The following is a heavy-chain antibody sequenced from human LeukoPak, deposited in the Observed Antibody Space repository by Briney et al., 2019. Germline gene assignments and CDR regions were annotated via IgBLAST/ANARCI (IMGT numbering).Heavy chain of an antibody. J-gene: IGHJ4*02. CDR2: ISYDGSNK. D-gene: IGHD4-11*01. CDR1: GFTFSSYA. CDR3: AKDGDYSNYVDFDY. V-gene: IGHV3-30-3*01. Sequence: PGRSLRLSCAASGFTFSSYAMHWVRQAPGKGLEWVAVISYDGSNKYYADSVKGRFTISRDNSKNTLYLQMNSLRAEDTAVYYCAKDGDYSNYVDFDYWGQGTLVTVSS.